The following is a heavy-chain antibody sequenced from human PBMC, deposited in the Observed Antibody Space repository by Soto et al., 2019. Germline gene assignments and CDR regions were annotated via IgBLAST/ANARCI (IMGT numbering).Heavy chain of an antibody. Sequence: EVQLVESGGGLVKPGGSLRLSCAASGFTFSSYSMNWVRQAPGKGLEWVSSISSSSSYIYYADSVKGRFTISRDNAKNSLYLQMNSLRAEDTAVYYCARDREGIAVAGSGTDYWGQGTLVTVSS. CDR1: GFTFSSYS. V-gene: IGHV3-21*01. CDR2: ISSSSSYI. D-gene: IGHD6-19*01. J-gene: IGHJ4*02. CDR3: ARDREGIAVAGSGTDY.